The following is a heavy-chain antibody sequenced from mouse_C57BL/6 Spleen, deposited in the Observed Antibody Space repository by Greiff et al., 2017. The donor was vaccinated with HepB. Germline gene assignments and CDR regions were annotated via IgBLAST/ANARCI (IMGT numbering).Heavy chain of an antibody. CDR3: ARRLDYDFDY. Sequence: EVKLMESGGGLVKPGGSLKLSCAASGFTFSDYGMHWVRQAPEKGLEWVAYISSGSSTIYYADTVKGRFTISRDNAKNTLFLQMTSLRSEDTAMYYCARRLDYDFDYWGQGTTVTVSS. CDR1: GFTFSDYG. D-gene: IGHD2-4*01. CDR2: ISSGSSTI. V-gene: IGHV5-17*01. J-gene: IGHJ2*01.